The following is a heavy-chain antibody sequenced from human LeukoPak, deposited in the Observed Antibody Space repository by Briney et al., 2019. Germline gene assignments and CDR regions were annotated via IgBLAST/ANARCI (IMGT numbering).Heavy chain of an antibody. J-gene: IGHJ4*02. V-gene: IGHV4-30-2*01. CDR3: ARGGGFYGTGTTHFDY. CDR2: IFHNGNT. CDR1: GASVSSGSYY. D-gene: IGHD4-17*01. Sequence: SETLSLTCTVSGASVSSGSYYWSWIRQPPGKGLEWIGYIFHNGNTHYNPSLKSRVTLSIDKSKNQFSLKLSSVTAADTALYFCARGGGFYGTGTTHFDYWGQGTLVIVSS.